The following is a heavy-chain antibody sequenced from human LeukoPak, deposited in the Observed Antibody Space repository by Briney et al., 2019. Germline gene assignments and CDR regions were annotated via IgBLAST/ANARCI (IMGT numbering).Heavy chain of an antibody. Sequence: GGSLRLSCAASGFTFSGSAMHWVRQASGKGLEWVGRIKSKTDGGTVDYAPPVKGRFTISRDDSRNTLSLEMNFLKTEDTAVYYCTTDPGNYEIFWGQGTLVSVSS. CDR1: GFTFSGSA. CDR3: TTDPGNYEIF. V-gene: IGHV3-15*01. CDR2: IKSKTDGGTV. J-gene: IGHJ4*02. D-gene: IGHD4-11*01.